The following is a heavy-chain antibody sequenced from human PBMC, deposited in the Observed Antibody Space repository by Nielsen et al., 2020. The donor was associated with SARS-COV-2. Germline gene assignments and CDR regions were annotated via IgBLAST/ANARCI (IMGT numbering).Heavy chain of an antibody. CDR2: IGTAGDT. V-gene: IGHV3-13*01. J-gene: IGHJ4*02. CDR1: GFTFSSYD. D-gene: IGHD6-13*01. CDR3: AKGSSSWWYYFDY. Sequence: GESLKISCAASGFTFSSYDMHWVRQATGKGLEWVSAIGTAGDTYYADSVKGRFTISRDNSKNTLYLQMNSLRAEDTAVYYCAKGSSSWWYYFDYWGQGTLVTVSS.